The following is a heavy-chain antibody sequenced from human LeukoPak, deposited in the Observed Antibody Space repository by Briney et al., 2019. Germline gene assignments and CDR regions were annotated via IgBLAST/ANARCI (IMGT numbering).Heavy chain of an antibody. V-gene: IGHV4-34*01. Sequence: PSETLSLTCAVYGGSFSGYYWSWIRQPPGKGLEWIGEINHSGSTNYNPSLKSRVTISVDTSKNQFSLKLSSVTAADTAVYYCARGVKRGYLFYYFDYWGQGTLVTVSS. CDR3: ARGVKRGYLFYYFDY. CDR1: GGSFSGYY. CDR2: INHSGST. J-gene: IGHJ4*02. D-gene: IGHD5-18*01.